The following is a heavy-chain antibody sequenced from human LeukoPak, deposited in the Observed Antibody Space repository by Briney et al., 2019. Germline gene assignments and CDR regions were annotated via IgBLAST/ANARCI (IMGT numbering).Heavy chain of an antibody. Sequence: GGSLRLSCAASGFTFSSYAMSWVRQAPGKGLEWVSGISGSGGSTYYADSVKGRFTISRDNSKNTLYLQMSSLRAEDTAVYYCAKDSDIVTTIRGYFDYWGQGTLVTVSS. V-gene: IGHV3-23*01. CDR1: GFTFSSYA. CDR3: AKDSDIVTTIRGYFDY. D-gene: IGHD5-12*01. J-gene: IGHJ4*02. CDR2: ISGSGGST.